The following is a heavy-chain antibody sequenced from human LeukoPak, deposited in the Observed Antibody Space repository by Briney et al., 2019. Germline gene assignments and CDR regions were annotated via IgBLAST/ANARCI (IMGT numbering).Heavy chain of an antibody. CDR1: GGSFSGFY. V-gene: IGHV4-30-4*08. D-gene: IGHD3-10*01. CDR3: ARESSSGSGNQRSVDY. CDR2: LSYSGST. Sequence: SETLSLTCAVYGGSFSGFYWSWIRQPPGKGLEWIGYLSYSGSTYYNPSLKSRVDISVDTSKNQFSLKLSSVTAADTAVYYCARESSSGSGNQRSVDYWGQGTLVTVSS. J-gene: IGHJ4*02.